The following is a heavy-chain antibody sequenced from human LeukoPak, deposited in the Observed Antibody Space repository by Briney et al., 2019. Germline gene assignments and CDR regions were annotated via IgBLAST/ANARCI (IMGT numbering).Heavy chain of an antibody. CDR2: IYYSGST. D-gene: IGHD2-2*01. CDR3: ARGHAQLLFWFDP. CDR1: GGSISSYY. J-gene: IGHJ5*02. V-gene: IGHV4-59*01. Sequence: SETLSLTCTVSGGSISSYYWSWIRQPPGKGLEWIGYIYYSGSTNYNPSLKSRVTISVDTSKNQFSLKLSSVTAADTAVYYCARGHAQLLFWFDPWGQGTLVTVSS.